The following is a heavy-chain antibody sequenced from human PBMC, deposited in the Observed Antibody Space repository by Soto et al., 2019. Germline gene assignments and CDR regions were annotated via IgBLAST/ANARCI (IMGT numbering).Heavy chain of an antibody. CDR1: GGTFSSYA. J-gene: IGHJ6*02. D-gene: IGHD3-9*01. CDR2: IIPIFGTA. CDR3: ARVRYYDILTGFDPDV. Sequence: QVQLVQSGAEVQKPGSSVKVSCKASGGTFSSYAISWVRQAPGQGLEWMGGIIPIFGTANYAQKFQGRVTITADESTSTAYMELSSLRSEDTAVYYCARVRYYDILTGFDPDVWGQGTTVTVSS. V-gene: IGHV1-69*01.